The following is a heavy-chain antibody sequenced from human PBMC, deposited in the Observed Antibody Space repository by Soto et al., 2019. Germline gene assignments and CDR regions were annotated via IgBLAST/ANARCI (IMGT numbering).Heavy chain of an antibody. J-gene: IGHJ4*02. CDR1: GFTFDDYA. V-gene: IGHV3-9*01. Sequence: LRLSCAASGFTFDDYAMHWVRQAPGKGLEWVSGINWNSGRIVYADSVKGRFTISRDNAKNSLYLQMNSLRAEDTAFYYCAKTNSHGSGSYYSSFDYWGQGTLVTVSS. D-gene: IGHD3-10*01. CDR3: AKTNSHGSGSYYSSFDY. CDR2: INWNSGRI.